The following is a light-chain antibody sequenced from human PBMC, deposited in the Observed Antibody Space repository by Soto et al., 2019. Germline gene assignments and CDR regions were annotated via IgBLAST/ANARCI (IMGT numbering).Light chain of an antibody. CDR3: QAWDSSTDVV. Sequence: SYELTQPPSVSVSTGQTASITCSGDKLGDKYACWYQQKPGQSPVLVIYQDSKRPSGIPERFSGSNSGNTATLTISGTQAMDAADYYCQAWDSSTDVVFGGGTKVTV. CDR2: QDS. CDR1: KLGDKY. V-gene: IGLV3-1*01. J-gene: IGLJ2*01.